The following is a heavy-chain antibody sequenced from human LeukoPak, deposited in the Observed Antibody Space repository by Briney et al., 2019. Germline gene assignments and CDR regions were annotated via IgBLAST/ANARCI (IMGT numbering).Heavy chain of an antibody. Sequence: GGSLRLSCAASGFTFSNAWMSWVRQAPGKGLEWVGRIKSKTDGGTTDYAAPVKGRFTISRDDSKNTLYLQMNSLRAEDTAVYYCARDSKAFDIWGQGTMVTVSS. CDR3: ARDSKAFDI. CDR1: GFTFSNAW. CDR2: IKSKTDGGTT. J-gene: IGHJ3*02. V-gene: IGHV3-15*01.